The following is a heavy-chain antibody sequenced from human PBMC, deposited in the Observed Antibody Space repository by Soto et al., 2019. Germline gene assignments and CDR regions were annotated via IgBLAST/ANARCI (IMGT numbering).Heavy chain of an antibody. CDR1: GYTFTSYG. CDR2: ISAYNGNT. J-gene: IGHJ6*02. Sequence: ASVKVSCKASGYTFTSYGISWVRQAPGQGLEWMGWISAYNGNTNYAQKLQGRVTMTTDTSTSTAYMELRSLRSDDTAVYYCARAERSGSYFHYYYGMDVWGQGTTVTVSS. CDR3: ARAERSGSYFHYYYGMDV. V-gene: IGHV1-18*01. D-gene: IGHD3-10*01.